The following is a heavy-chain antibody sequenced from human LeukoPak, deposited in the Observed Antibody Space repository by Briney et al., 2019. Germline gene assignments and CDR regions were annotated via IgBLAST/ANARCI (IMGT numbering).Heavy chain of an antibody. V-gene: IGHV1-18*01. Sequence: ASVKVSCKASGYTFTSYGISWVRQAPGQGLEWMGWISAYNGNTNYAQKLQGRVTMTTDTSTSTAYMELRSLRSDDTAVYYCARDFAIYQLLSPTGYYFDYWGQGTLVTVSS. CDR1: GYTFTSYG. CDR3: ARDFAIYQLLSPTGYYFDY. D-gene: IGHD2-2*01. J-gene: IGHJ4*02. CDR2: ISAYNGNT.